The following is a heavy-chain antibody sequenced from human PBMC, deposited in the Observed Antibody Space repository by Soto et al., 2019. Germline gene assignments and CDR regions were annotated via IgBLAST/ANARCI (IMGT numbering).Heavy chain of an antibody. Sequence: QVQLVESGGGVVQPGRSLRLSCAASGFTFSNYVIHWVRQAPGKGLEWVAAIWSDGSDKYVDSVKGRLTISRDNSKNTLYLQMDNLRAEAPAVYYCARYGHYYGMDVWGQGTTVTVS. V-gene: IGHV3-33*01. CDR1: GFTFSNYV. CDR3: ARYGHYYGMDV. D-gene: IGHD4-17*01. CDR2: IWSDGSDK. J-gene: IGHJ6*02.